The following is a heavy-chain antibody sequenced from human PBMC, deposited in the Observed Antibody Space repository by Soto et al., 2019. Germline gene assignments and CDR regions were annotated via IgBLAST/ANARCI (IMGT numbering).Heavy chain of an antibody. D-gene: IGHD1-1*01. CDR2: IIPIFGTA. CDR3: ARNSKLPKYYYYGMDV. J-gene: IGHJ6*02. V-gene: IGHV1-69*13. CDR1: GGTFSSYA. Sequence: ASVKVSCKASGGTFSSYAISWVRQAPGQGLEWMGGIIPIFGTANYAQKFQGRVTITADESTSTAYMELSSLRSEDTAVYYCARNSKLPKYYYYGMDVWGQGTTVTVSS.